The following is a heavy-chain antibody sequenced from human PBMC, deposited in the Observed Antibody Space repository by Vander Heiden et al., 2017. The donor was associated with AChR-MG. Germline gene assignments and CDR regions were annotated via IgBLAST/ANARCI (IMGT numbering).Heavy chain of an antibody. Sequence: EVQLLESGGGLVQPGGSLRLSCAASGFTLSRYAMSWVRQAPGKGLEWVSAISGSGGSTYYADSVKGRFTISRDNSKNTLYLQMNSLRAEDTAVYYCAKDLTGYYDSSGYLDYWGQGTLVTVSS. D-gene: IGHD3-22*01. J-gene: IGHJ4*02. CDR1: GFTLSRYA. V-gene: IGHV3-23*01. CDR2: ISGSGGST. CDR3: AKDLTGYYDSSGYLDY.